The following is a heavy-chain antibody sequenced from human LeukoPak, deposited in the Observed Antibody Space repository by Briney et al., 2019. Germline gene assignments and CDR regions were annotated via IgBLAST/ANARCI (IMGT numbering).Heavy chain of an antibody. CDR2: INHSGST. Sequence: SETLSLTCAVYGGSFSGYYWSWIRQPPGKGLEWIGEINHSGSTNYNPSLKSRVTISVDTSKNQSSLKLSSVTAADTAVYYCARPRRGVVVAATDRYYYYMDVWGKGTTVTVSS. CDR3: ARPRRGVVVAATDRYYYYMDV. CDR1: GGSFSGYY. V-gene: IGHV4-34*01. D-gene: IGHD2-15*01. J-gene: IGHJ6*03.